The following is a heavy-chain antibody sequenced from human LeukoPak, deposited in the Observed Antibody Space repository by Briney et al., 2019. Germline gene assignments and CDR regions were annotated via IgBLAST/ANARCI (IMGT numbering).Heavy chain of an antibody. J-gene: IGHJ4*02. CDR3: AKENDGAAAGTNFDY. Sequence: GGSLRLSCAASGVTSSSYAMSWVRQAPGKGLEWVSAISGSGGSTYYADSVKGRFTISRDNSKNTLYLQMNSLRAEDTAVYYCAKENDGAAAGTNFDYWGQGTLVTVSS. D-gene: IGHD6-13*01. CDR1: GVTSSSYA. CDR2: ISGSGGST. V-gene: IGHV3-23*01.